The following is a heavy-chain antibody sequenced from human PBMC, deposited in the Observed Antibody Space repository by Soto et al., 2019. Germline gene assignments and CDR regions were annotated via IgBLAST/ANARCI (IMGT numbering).Heavy chain of an antibody. J-gene: IGHJ5*02. D-gene: IGHD2-2*03. CDR3: ARAAMDIVVVPAASRGWFDP. CDR2: IYYSGST. CDR1: GGSISSGGYY. Sequence: QVQLQESGPGLVKPSQTLSLTCTVSGGSISSGGYYWSWIRQHPGKGREWIGYIYYSGSTYYNPSLKSRVTISVDTSKNQFSLKLSSVTAADTAVYYCARAAMDIVVVPAASRGWFDPWGQGTLVTVSS. V-gene: IGHV4-31*03.